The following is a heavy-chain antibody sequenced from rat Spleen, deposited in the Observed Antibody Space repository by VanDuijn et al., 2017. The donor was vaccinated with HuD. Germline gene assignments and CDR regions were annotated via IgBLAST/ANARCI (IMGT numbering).Heavy chain of an antibody. CDR2: ISYGDSSGHSST. V-gene: IGHV5-29*01. D-gene: IGHD1-1*01. CDR3: ARHPDYSNYFDY. Sequence: EVQLVESGGGLVQPGRSLKLSCAASGFTFSDYGVAWVRQAPTKGLEWVATISYGDSSGHSSTYYRDSVKGRFTVSRDNAKSTLYLQMDSLRSEDTATYYCARHPDYSNYFDYWGQGVMVTVSS. CDR1: GFTFSDYG. J-gene: IGHJ2*01.